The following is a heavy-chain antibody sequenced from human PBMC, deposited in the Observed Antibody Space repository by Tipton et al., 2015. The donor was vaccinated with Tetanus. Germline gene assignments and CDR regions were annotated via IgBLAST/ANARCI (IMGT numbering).Heavy chain of an antibody. CDR1: GGSLNTFY. V-gene: IGHV4-4*07. D-gene: IGHD1-26*01. Sequence: PSLTCTVSGGSLNTFYWNWIRQPAGKGLEWTGRVYSRGSTNYNPSLKSRVTMSIDASKNQFSLELTSVTAADTAVYYCARDFRERSGTYYSYYYTMDVWGQGTTVTVSS. CDR3: ARDFRERSGTYYSYYYTMDV. J-gene: IGHJ6*02. CDR2: VYSRGST.